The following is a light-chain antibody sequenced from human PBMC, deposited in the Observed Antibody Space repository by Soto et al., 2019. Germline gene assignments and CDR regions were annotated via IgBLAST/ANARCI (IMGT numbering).Light chain of an antibody. CDR2: EVS. V-gene: IGLV2-14*01. CDR1: SSDVGSYDH. Sequence: QSALTLAASVSGSPGQSITISCSGTSSDVGSYDHVAWYQQFPGETPKLMIYEVSNRPSGVSSRFSGSKSGNTASLTISGLQAEDEADYYCISYTGSSTSYVFGSGTKVTVL. J-gene: IGLJ1*01. CDR3: ISYTGSSTSYV.